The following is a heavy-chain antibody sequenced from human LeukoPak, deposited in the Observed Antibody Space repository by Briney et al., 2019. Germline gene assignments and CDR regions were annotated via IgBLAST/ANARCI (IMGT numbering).Heavy chain of an antibody. Sequence: PRASVKVSCKASGYTFTSYGISWVRQAPGHGLEWMGWISAYNGNTNYAQKLQGRVTMTTDTSTSTAYMELRSLRSDDTAVYYCAREPLKMSGYYDSSGYYHPFDYWGQGTLVTVSS. CDR1: GYTFTSYG. J-gene: IGHJ4*02. D-gene: IGHD3-22*01. CDR2: ISAYNGNT. CDR3: AREPLKMSGYYDSSGYYHPFDY. V-gene: IGHV1-18*01.